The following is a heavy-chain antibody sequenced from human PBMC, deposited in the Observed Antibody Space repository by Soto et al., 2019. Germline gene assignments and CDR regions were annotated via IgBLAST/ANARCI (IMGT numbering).Heavy chain of an antibody. V-gene: IGHV1-69*01. Sequence: QVQLVQSGAEVKKPGSSVKVSCKASGGTFSSYAISWVRQAPGQGLEWMGGIIPIPGTANYAQKFQGRVTNAADESTSTAYMELSSLRSEDTAVYYCARSQGSSTSLEIYYYYSYGMDVWGQGTTVTVSS. J-gene: IGHJ6*02. CDR2: IIPIPGTA. CDR1: GGTFSSYA. D-gene: IGHD2-2*01. CDR3: ARSQGSSTSLEIYYYYSYGMDV.